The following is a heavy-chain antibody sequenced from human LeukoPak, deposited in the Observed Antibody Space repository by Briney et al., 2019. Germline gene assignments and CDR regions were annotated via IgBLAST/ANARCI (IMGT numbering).Heavy chain of an antibody. Sequence: PGGSLRLSCAASGFTFSSYAMSWVRQAPGKGLEWVAVIWEDGSNINYADSVKGRFTISRDNSKNTLYLQMNSLRAEDTAVYYCARDVSSYGPWGQGTLVTVSS. CDR2: IWEDGSNI. J-gene: IGHJ5*02. CDR1: GFTFSSYA. CDR3: ARDVSSYGP. D-gene: IGHD3-10*01. V-gene: IGHV3-33*08.